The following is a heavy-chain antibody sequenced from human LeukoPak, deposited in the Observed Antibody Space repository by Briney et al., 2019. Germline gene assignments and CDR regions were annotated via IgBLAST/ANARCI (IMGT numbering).Heavy chain of an antibody. D-gene: IGHD3-22*01. Sequence: ASVKVSCKATGGTFSSYAISWVRQAPGQGLEWMGWINPNSGGTNYAQKFQGRVTMTRDTSISTAYMELSRLRSDDTAVYYCARRNNPTYYDSWYFDYWGQGTLVTVSS. V-gene: IGHV1-2*02. CDR3: ARRNNPTYYDSWYFDY. CDR1: GGTFSSYA. J-gene: IGHJ4*02. CDR2: INPNSGGT.